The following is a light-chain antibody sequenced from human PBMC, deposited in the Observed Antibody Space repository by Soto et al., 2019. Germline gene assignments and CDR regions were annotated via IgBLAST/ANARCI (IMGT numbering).Light chain of an antibody. Sequence: QSALPQPRSVSGSPGQSVTISCTGTSSDVGGYNYVSWYQQHPGKAPKLMIYDVSKWPSGVPDRFSGSKSGNTASLTISGLQAEDEADYYCCSYAGSYTYVFGTGTKLTVL. CDR1: SSDVGGYNY. J-gene: IGLJ1*01. CDR3: CSYAGSYTYV. V-gene: IGLV2-11*01. CDR2: DVS.